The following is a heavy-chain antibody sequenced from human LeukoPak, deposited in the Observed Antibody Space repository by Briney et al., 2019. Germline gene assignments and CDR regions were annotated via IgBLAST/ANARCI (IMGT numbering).Heavy chain of an antibody. Sequence: ASVKVSCKASGYTFTSYDINWVRQATGQGLEWMGWMNPNSGNTGYAQKFQGRVTMTRNTSISTAYMELSSLRSEDTAVYYCARVLGYNWNDGDFDYWAREPWSPSPQ. CDR3: ARVLGYNWNDGDFDY. D-gene: IGHD1-1*01. J-gene: IGHJ4*02. CDR2: MNPNSGNT. CDR1: GYTFTSYD. V-gene: IGHV1-8*01.